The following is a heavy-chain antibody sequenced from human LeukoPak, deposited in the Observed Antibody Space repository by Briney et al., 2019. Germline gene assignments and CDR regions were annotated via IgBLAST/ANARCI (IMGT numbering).Heavy chain of an antibody. CDR1: GGTFSSYA. Sequence: GASVKVSCKASGGTFSSYAIGWVRQAPGQGLEWMGRIIPIFGTANYAQRFQGRVTITTDESTSTAYMELSSLRSEDTAVYYCATHTLGARPYAFDTWGQGTMVTVSS. D-gene: IGHD1-26*01. V-gene: IGHV1-69*05. J-gene: IGHJ3*02. CDR2: IIPIFGTA. CDR3: ATHTLGARPYAFDT.